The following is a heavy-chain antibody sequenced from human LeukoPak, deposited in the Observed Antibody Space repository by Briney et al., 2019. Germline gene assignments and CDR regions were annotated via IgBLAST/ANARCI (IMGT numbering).Heavy chain of an antibody. CDR1: GYTFTSYY. V-gene: IGHV1-46*01. Sequence: VASVKVSCKASGYTFTSYYMHWVRQAPGQGLEWMGIINPSGGSTSYAQKFQGRVTITADESTSTAYMELSSLRSEDTAVYYCARDRKRSDKYYYGMDVWGQGTTVTVSS. J-gene: IGHJ6*02. CDR3: ARDRKRSDKYYYGMDV. CDR2: INPSGGST.